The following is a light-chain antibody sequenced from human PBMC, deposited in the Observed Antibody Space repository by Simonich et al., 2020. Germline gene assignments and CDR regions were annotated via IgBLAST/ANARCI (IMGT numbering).Light chain of an antibody. CDR3: QTWGTGIVV. J-gene: IGLJ2*01. CDR2: LNSDGSH. CDR1: SGHSSYA. Sequence: QLVLTQSPSASASLGASVKLTCTLSSGHSSYAIAWHQQQPEKGPRYLMKLNSDGSHSKGDGVPDRFSGSSSGAERYLPIPSLQSEDEADYYCQTWGTGIVVFGGGTKLTVL. V-gene: IGLV4-69*01.